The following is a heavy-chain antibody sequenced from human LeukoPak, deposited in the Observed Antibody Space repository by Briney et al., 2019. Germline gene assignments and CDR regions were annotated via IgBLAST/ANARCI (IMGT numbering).Heavy chain of an antibody. V-gene: IGHV3-9*03. Sequence: GRSLRLSCAASGFTFDDYAMHWVRQAPGKGLEWVSGISWNSGSIGYADSVKGRFTISRDNAKNSLYLQMNSLRAEDMALYYCAKGISIAAADLFDYWGQGTLVTVSS. J-gene: IGHJ4*02. D-gene: IGHD6-13*01. CDR1: GFTFDDYA. CDR3: AKGISIAAADLFDY. CDR2: ISWNSGSI.